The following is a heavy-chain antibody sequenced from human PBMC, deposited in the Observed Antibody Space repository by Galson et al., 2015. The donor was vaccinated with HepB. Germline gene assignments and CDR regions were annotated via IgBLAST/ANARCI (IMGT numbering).Heavy chain of an antibody. CDR2: TCYRSKWYN. D-gene: IGHD1-26*01. CDR1: GDSVSSNSAA. J-gene: IGHJ5*02. Sequence: CAISGDSVSSNSAAWNWIRQSPSRGLEWLGRTCYRSKWYNDYAESVKSRMTIKPDTSKNEFSLQLNSVTPEDTAVYYCARDPSGSYWGRWFDLWGQGIPVTFSS. CDR3: ARDPSGSYWGRWFDL. V-gene: IGHV6-1*01.